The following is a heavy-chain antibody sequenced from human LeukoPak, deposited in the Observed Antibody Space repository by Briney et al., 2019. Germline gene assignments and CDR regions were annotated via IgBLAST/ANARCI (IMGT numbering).Heavy chain of an antibody. Sequence: GGSLRLSCAASGFAFDDYGMHWVRQAPGKGLEWVSGILWNSGDMGYADSVQGRFTISRDNAKNSLYLRMNSLRPEDTALYYCAKDSLAAAGWFDSWGRGTLVTVSS. CDR2: ILWNSGDM. CDR3: AKDSLAAAGWFDS. V-gene: IGHV3-9*01. CDR1: GFAFDDYG. D-gene: IGHD6-13*01. J-gene: IGHJ5*01.